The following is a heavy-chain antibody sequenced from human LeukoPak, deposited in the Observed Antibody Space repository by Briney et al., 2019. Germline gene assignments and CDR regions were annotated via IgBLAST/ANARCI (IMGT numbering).Heavy chain of an antibody. CDR2: INPNSGGT. CDR1: GYTFTGYY. CDR3: ARVRAGSSSPFDY. D-gene: IGHD6-6*01. J-gene: IGHJ4*02. V-gene: IGHV1-2*02. Sequence: ASVKVSCKASGYTFTGYYMHWVRQAPGQGLEWMGWINPNSGGTNYAQKFQGRVTMTRDTSISTAYMELSRLRSDDTAVYYCARVRAGSSSPFDYWGQGTLVTVSS.